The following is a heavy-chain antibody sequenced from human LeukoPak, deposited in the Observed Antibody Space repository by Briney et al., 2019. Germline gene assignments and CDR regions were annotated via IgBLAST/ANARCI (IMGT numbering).Heavy chain of an antibody. Sequence: GASVKVSCKASGGTFSSYAISWGRQAPGQGLEWMGRIIPILGIANYAQKFQGRVTITADKSTSTAYMELSSLRSEDTAVYYCARDGATIVATIHYYYYGMDVWGQGTTVTVSS. V-gene: IGHV1-69*04. CDR3: ARDGATIVATIHYYYYGMDV. J-gene: IGHJ6*02. D-gene: IGHD5-12*01. CDR2: IIPILGIA. CDR1: GGTFSSYA.